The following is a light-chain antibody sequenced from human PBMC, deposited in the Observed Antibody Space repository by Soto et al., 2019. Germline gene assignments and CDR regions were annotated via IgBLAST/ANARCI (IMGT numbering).Light chain of an antibody. CDR3: AAWDDSLNGVV. J-gene: IGLJ2*01. CDR1: SSTIGSNT. Sequence: QPVLTQPPSASGTPGQRVTISCSGSSSTIGSNTVNWYQQLPGTAPKLLIYSNNQRPSGVPDRFSGSKSGTSASLAISGLQSEDGADYYCAAWDDSLNGVVFGGGTKLTVL. CDR2: SNN. V-gene: IGLV1-44*01.